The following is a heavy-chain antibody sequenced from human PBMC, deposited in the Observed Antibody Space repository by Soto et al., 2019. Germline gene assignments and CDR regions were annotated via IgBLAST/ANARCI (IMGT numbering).Heavy chain of an antibody. Sequence: ASVKVSCKASGYTFTSYYMHWVRQAPGLGLEWMGIINPSGGSTSYAQKFQGRVTITADESTSTAYMELSSLRSEDTAVYYCARPSQYSSSWYSYFDYWGQGTLVTVSS. D-gene: IGHD6-13*01. V-gene: IGHV1-46*01. CDR2: INPSGGST. CDR3: ARPSQYSSSWYSYFDY. CDR1: GYTFTSYY. J-gene: IGHJ4*02.